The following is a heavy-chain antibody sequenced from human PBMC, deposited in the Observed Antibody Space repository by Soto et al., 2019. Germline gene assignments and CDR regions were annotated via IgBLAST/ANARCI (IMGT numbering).Heavy chain of an antibody. V-gene: IGHV3-48*02. D-gene: IGHD2-15*01. Sequence: EVQLVESGGGLVQPGGSLRLSCAASGFTFSSYSMNWVRQAPGKGLEWVSYISSSSSTIYYADSVKGRFTISRDNAKNSLYLQMNSLRDEDTAVYYCARDGKNCSGGSCYSYYYYGMDVWGQGTTVTVSS. J-gene: IGHJ6*02. CDR3: ARDGKNCSGGSCYSYYYYGMDV. CDR1: GFTFSSYS. CDR2: ISSSSSTI.